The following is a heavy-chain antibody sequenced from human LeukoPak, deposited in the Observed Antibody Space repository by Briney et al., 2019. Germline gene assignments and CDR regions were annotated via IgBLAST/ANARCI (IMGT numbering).Heavy chain of an antibody. CDR3: AKDKAPGSWHTPSDY. J-gene: IGHJ4*02. Sequence: GVSLRLSCTASGFTVNSNYMSWVRQAPGKGLEWVSGISASGGTTYYADSVKGRFTISRDNSKNTLYLQMNSLRGEDTAVYYCAKDKAPGSWHTPSDYWGQGTLVTVSS. V-gene: IGHV3-23*01. CDR1: GFTVNSNY. CDR2: ISASGGTT. D-gene: IGHD6-13*01.